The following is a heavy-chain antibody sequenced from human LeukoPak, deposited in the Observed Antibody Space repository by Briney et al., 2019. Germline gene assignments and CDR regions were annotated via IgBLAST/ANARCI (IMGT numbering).Heavy chain of an antibody. D-gene: IGHD3-3*01. CDR2: IYHSGST. CDR3: ARDFTIFGLDV. V-gene: IGHV4-30-2*01. CDR1: GGSISSGGYS. J-gene: IGHJ6*02. Sequence: PSQTLSLTCAVSGGSISSGGYSWSWIRQPPGKGLEWIGYIYHSGSTYYNPSLKSRVTISVDRSKNQFSLKLSSVTAADTAVYYCARDFTIFGLDVWGQGTTVTVSS.